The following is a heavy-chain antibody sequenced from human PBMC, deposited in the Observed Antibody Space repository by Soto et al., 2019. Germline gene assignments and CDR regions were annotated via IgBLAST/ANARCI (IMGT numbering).Heavy chain of an antibody. V-gene: IGHV3-33*01. CDR1: GFTFSSYG. J-gene: IGHJ1*01. D-gene: IGHD1-26*01. CDR2: IWYDGSNK. Sequence: QVQLVESGGGVVQPGRSLRLSCAASGFTFSSYGMHWVRQAPGKGLEWVAVIWYDGSNKYYADSVKGRFTISRDNSKNTLYLQMNSLRAEDTAVYYCARGDGSYLAEYCQHWGQGTLVTVSS. CDR3: ARGDGSYLAEYCQH.